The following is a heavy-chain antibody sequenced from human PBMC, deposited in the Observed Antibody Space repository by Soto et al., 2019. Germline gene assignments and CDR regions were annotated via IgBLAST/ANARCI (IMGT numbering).Heavy chain of an antibody. J-gene: IGHJ4*02. CDR1: GFTFSSYG. V-gene: IGHV3-30*18. Sequence: QVQLVNSGGGVVQPGRSLRLSCAASGFTFSSYGMHWVRQAPGKGLEWVAFISSDGSNKNYADYVKGRITISRDNSKKTLYLQMNSLRAEDTAVYYCAKDGVYYYDSSGYYYAHWGQGTLVTVSS. CDR3: AKDGVYYYDSSGYYYAH. D-gene: IGHD3-22*01. CDR2: ISSDGSNK.